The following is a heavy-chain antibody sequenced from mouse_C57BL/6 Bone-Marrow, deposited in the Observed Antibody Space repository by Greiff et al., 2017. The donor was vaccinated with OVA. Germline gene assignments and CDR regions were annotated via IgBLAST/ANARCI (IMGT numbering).Heavy chain of an antibody. CDR3: ARRAGYYFDY. Sequence: ESGPGILQPSQSLSLTCSFSGFSLSTSGMGVSRIRQPSGQGLVWPAHIYWDDAKRNNPSLKSPPTHSKDPSRNQVFLKITRVDTADTATYCCARRAGYYFDYGGQGTTLTVSS. CDR2: IYWDDAK. CDR1: GFSLSTSGMG. J-gene: IGHJ2*01. V-gene: IGHV8-12*01.